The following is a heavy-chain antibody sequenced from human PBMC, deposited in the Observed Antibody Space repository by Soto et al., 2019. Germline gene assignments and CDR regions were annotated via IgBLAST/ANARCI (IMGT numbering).Heavy chain of an antibody. J-gene: IGHJ4*02. CDR1: GFIFTSDA. CDR3: AKGGDSMSRNKPLDS. CDR2: ISVSGDRT. V-gene: IGHV3-23*01. Sequence: GGSLRLSCAAAGFIFTSDAMCWVRQAPGKGLEWVSSISVSGDRTFYADSGKGRFTISRDNSSNTLHLQMNSLGAEDTAVYYCAKGGDSMSRNKPLDSWGQGTLVTVSS. D-gene: IGHD3-22*01.